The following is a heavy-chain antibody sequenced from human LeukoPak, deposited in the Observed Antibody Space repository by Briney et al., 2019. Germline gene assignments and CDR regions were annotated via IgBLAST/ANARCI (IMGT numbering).Heavy chain of an antibody. CDR1: GGSVSYYY. Sequence: SETLFLTCTVSGGSVSYYYWSWIRQPPGKGLEWIGYSYYSGSTNYNPSLKSRVTISVDTSKNQFSLKLTSVTAADTAVYYCARGADSSGYFPFDYWGQGTLVTVSS. CDR3: ARGADSSGYFPFDY. CDR2: SYYSGST. D-gene: IGHD3-22*01. J-gene: IGHJ4*02. V-gene: IGHV4-59*08.